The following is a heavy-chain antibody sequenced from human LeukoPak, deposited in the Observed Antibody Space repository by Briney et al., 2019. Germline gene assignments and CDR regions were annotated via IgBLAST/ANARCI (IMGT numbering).Heavy chain of an antibody. CDR2: IYYSGST. D-gene: IGHD5-24*01. CDR1: GGSISSGGYY. Sequence: SETLSLTCTVSGGSISSGGYYWSWIRQQPGKGLEWIGYIYYSGSTYYNPSLKSRVTISVDTSKNQFSLKLSAVTAADTAVYYCARAWTRWLQLPGYWGQGPLVTVSS. J-gene: IGHJ4*02. CDR3: ARAWTRWLQLPGY. V-gene: IGHV4-31*03.